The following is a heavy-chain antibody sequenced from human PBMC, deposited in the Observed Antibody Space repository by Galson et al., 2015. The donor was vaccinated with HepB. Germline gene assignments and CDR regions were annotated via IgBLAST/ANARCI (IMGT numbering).Heavy chain of an antibody. J-gene: IGHJ5*02. CDR1: GGTFSSYA. CDR3: ARALTYYYGSGSGNWFDP. Sequence: SVKVSCKASGGTFSSYAISWVRQAPGQGLEWMGGIIPIFGTANYAQKFQGRVTITADESTSTAYMELSSLRSEDTAVYYCARALTYYYGSGSGNWFDPWGQGTLVTVSS. CDR2: IIPIFGTA. V-gene: IGHV1-69*13. D-gene: IGHD3-10*01.